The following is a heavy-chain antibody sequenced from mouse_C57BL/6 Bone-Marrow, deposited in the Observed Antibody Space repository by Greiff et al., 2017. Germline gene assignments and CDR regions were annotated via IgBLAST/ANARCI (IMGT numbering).Heavy chain of an antibody. CDR1: GFTFKDDY. CDR2: IDPDDGDT. Sequence: EVKLMESGAELVRPGASVKLSCTASGFTFKDDYMHWVQQRPEQGLEWIGWIDPDDGDTEYASTFQGKATITADTSSNTAYLQLSSLTSEDTAVYYCTLTNGDDYWGQGTTLTVSS. D-gene: IGHD4-1*01. J-gene: IGHJ2*01. CDR3: TLTNGDDY. V-gene: IGHV14-4*01.